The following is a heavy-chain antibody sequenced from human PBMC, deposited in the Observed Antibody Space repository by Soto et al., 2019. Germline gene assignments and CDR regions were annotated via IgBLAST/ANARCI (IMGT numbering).Heavy chain of an antibody. CDR2: ISSSSSYI. J-gene: IGHJ5*02. CDR1: GFTFSSYS. V-gene: IGHV3-21*01. CDR3: ARADGSSWYHWFDP. Sequence: SLRLSCAASGFTFSSYSMNWVRQAPGKGLEWVSSISSSSSYIYYADSVKGRFTISRDNAKNSLYLQMNSLRAEDTAVYYCARADGSSWYHWFDPWGQGTLVTVSS. D-gene: IGHD6-13*01.